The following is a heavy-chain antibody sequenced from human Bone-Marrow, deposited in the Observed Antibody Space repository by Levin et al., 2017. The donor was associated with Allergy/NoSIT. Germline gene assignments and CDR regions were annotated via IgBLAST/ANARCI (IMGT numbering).Heavy chain of an antibody. CDR2: IYYSGVT. CDR1: GVSIRSSTHY. CDR3: ARERDLIGARAPFDF. Sequence: SQTLSLTCPVSGVSIRSSTHYWGWIRQPPGKGLEWIGSIYYSGVTYYKPSLKSRVTISIDTRKNQFSLNLRSVTAADTAVYYCARERDLIGARAPFDFWGQGTLVTVSS. D-gene: IGHD6-6*01. J-gene: IGHJ4*02. V-gene: IGHV4-39*07.